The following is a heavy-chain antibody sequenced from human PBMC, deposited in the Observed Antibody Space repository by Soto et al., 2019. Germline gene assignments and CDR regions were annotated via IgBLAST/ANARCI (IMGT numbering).Heavy chain of an antibody. CDR1: GYSFTSYW. V-gene: IGHV5-10-1*01. Sequence: VESLKISCKVSGYSFTSYWIIWVLQMPGKGLEWMGRIDPSDSYTNYSPSFQCHVTISADKSISTAYLQWSSLKASDTAMYYCARQKHNVDTVDFDYWGQGTRVTVSS. CDR2: IDPSDSYT. D-gene: IGHD5-18*01. J-gene: IGHJ4*02. CDR3: ARQKHNVDTVDFDY.